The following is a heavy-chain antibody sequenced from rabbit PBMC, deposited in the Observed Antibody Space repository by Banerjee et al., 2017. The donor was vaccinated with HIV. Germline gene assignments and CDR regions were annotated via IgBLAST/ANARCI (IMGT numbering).Heavy chain of an antibody. CDR2: IDSGSRDFT. CDR1: GFSFSNKAV. Sequence: QEQLVESGGGLVQPEGSLTVTCTASGFSFSNKAVMCWVRQAPGKGLEWIACIDSGSRDFTYYASWAKGRFTISKTSSTTVTLQMTSLTVADTAIYFCARDTGSSFSTYGMDLWGQGTLVTVS. J-gene: IGHJ3*01. D-gene: IGHD8-1*01. V-gene: IGHV1S45*01. CDR3: ARDTGSSFSTYGMDL.